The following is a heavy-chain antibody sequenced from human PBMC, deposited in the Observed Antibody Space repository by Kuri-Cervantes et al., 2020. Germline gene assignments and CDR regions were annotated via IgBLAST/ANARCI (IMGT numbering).Heavy chain of an antibody. D-gene: IGHD6-13*01. J-gene: IGHJ4*02. CDR3: AKLAAAGTGIFDY. V-gene: IGHV3-11*04. CDR2: ISSSGSTI. CDR1: GFTFSDYY. Sequence: GESLKISCAASGFTFSDYYMSWIRQAPGKGLEWVSYISSSGSTIYYADSVKGRFTISRDNSKNTLYLQMNSLRAEDTAVYYCAKLAAAGTGIFDYWGQGTLVTVSS.